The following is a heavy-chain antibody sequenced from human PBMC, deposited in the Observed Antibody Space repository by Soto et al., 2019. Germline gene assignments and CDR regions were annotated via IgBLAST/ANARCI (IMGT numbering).Heavy chain of an antibody. Sequence: EVQLVESGGGLVQPGGSLRLSCAASGFTFNNYDMHWVRQSTGKGLEWVSTIGTAGDPYDLDSVKGRFTISREDATNFLYLQMHSLRAEDTAVYYCARGADCRGGTCYSWYFDLWGRGTLVTVSS. J-gene: IGHJ2*01. CDR1: GFTFNNYD. CDR3: ARGADCRGGTCYSWYFDL. D-gene: IGHD2-15*01. CDR2: IGTAGDP. V-gene: IGHV3-13*05.